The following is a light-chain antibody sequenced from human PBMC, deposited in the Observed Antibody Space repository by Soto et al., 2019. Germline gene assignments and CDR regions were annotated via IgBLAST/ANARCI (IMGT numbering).Light chain of an antibody. CDR3: QQSYSTTRT. Sequence: DIQMTQSAPSMSASVGYRVTITCGASQGISEYLNWYQQKPGKAPKRLIYAASSLQSGVPSRFSVSGSGTDFTLTINSLQHEDFATYDCQQSYSTTRTFGQGTRLEIK. V-gene: IGKV1-39*01. J-gene: IGKJ5*01. CDR2: AAS. CDR1: QGISEY.